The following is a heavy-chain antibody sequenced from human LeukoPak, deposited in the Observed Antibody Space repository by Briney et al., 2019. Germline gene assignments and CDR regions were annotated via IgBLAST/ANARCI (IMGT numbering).Heavy chain of an antibody. CDR2: INQDGSGK. D-gene: IGHD4-23*01. V-gene: IGHV3-7*03. Sequence: PGGSLRLSCAASGFTFSNDWMNWVRRAPGQGLEWVANINQDGSGKNYVDSVKGRFTISRDNAKNSLFLQMNSLRAEDTAVYYCARGLRWVDYWGQGTLVTVSS. J-gene: IGHJ4*02. CDR1: GFTFSNDW. CDR3: ARGLRWVDY.